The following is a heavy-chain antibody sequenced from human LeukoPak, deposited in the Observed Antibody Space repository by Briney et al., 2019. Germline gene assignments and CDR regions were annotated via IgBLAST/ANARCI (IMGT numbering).Heavy chain of an antibody. Sequence: HPGGSLRLSCAASGFTFSSYAMSWVRQAPGKGLEWVSAISGSGGSTYYADSVKGRFTISRDNSKNTLYLQMNSLRAEDTAVYYCAKSGRKGNLTGYNENWFDPWGQGTLVTVSS. CDR1: GFTFSSYA. CDR3: AKSGRKGNLTGYNENWFDP. CDR2: ISGSGGST. V-gene: IGHV3-23*01. D-gene: IGHD3-9*01. J-gene: IGHJ5*02.